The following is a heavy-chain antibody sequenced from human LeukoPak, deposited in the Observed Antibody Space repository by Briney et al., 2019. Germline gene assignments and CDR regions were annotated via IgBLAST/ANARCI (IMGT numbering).Heavy chain of an antibody. J-gene: IGHJ4*02. V-gene: IGHV1-2*02. CDR1: GYTFTGYY. Sequence: ASVKVSCKASGYTFTGYYMHWVRQAPGQGLEWMGWINPNSGGTNYAQKFQGRVTMTRDTSISTAYMELSRLRSDDTAVYYCARVDHRLRYPTDYWGQGTLVTVSS. CDR3: ARVDHRLRYPTDY. D-gene: IGHD4-17*01. CDR2: INPNSGGT.